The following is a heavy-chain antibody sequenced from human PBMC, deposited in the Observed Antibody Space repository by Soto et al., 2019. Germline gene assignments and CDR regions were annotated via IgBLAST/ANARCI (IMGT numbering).Heavy chain of an antibody. CDR1: GFTFSSYA. Sequence: GGSLRLSCAASGFTFSSYAMSWVRQAPGKGLEWVSYISSSSSTIYYADSVKGRFTISRDNAKNSLYLQMNSLRAEDTAVYYCAREDSSSWLNWFDPWGQGTLVTVSS. J-gene: IGHJ5*02. CDR2: ISSSSSTI. CDR3: AREDSSSWLNWFDP. V-gene: IGHV3-48*01. D-gene: IGHD6-13*01.